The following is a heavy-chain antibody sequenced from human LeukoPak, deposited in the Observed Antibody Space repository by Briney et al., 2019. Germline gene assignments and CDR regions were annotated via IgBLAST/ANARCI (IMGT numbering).Heavy chain of an antibody. D-gene: IGHD2-21*02. Sequence: GGSLRLSCAASGFTFSSYAMSWVRQAPGKGLEWVSGISWNSGSIGYADSVKGRFIISRDNAKNSLYLQMNSLRAEDTALYYCATLGEVYCGGDCYSDYWGQGTLVTVSS. V-gene: IGHV3-9*01. CDR2: ISWNSGSI. CDR3: ATLGEVYCGGDCYSDY. J-gene: IGHJ4*02. CDR1: GFTFSSYA.